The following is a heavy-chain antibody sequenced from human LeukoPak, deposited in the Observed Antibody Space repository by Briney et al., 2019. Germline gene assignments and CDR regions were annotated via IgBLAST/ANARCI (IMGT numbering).Heavy chain of an antibody. CDR1: GFTFSDYY. V-gene: IGHV3-11*01. Sequence: GGSLRLSCAASGFTFSDYYMSWIRQAPGKGLEWVSYISSSGSTIYYADSVKGRFTISRDNAKNSLYLQMNSLRAGDTAVYYCARPSYCGGDCYVGYWGQGTLVTVSS. CDR3: ARPSYCGGDCYVGY. D-gene: IGHD2-21*02. CDR2: ISSSGSTI. J-gene: IGHJ4*02.